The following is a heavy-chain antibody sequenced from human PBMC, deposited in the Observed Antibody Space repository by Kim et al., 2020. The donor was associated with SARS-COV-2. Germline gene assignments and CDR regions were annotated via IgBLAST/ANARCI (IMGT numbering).Heavy chain of an antibody. CDR2: ISYDGSNK. CDR1: GFTFSSYG. D-gene: IGHD3-9*01. Sequence: GGSLRLSCAASGFTFSSYGMHWVRQAPGKGLEWVAVISYDGSNKYYADSVKGRFTISRDNSKNTLYLQMNSLRAEDTAVYYCAKNPAYYDILTGYEDYFDYWGQGTLVTVSS. CDR3: AKNPAYYDILTGYEDYFDY. V-gene: IGHV3-30*18. J-gene: IGHJ4*02.